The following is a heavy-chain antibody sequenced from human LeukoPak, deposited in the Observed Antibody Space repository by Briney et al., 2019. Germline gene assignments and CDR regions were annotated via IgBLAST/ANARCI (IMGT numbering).Heavy chain of an antibody. J-gene: IGHJ5*02. CDR3: ASLFGDYSWFDP. CDR2: IYYSGST. CDR1: GGSISSGAYY. V-gene: IGHV4-31*03. Sequence: SETLSLTCTVSGGSISSGAYYWSWIRQHPGKGLEWIGYIYYSGSTYYNPSLKSRVTISVDTSKNQFSLKLSSVTAADTAVYYCASLFGDYSWFDPWGQGTLVTVSS. D-gene: IGHD4-17*01.